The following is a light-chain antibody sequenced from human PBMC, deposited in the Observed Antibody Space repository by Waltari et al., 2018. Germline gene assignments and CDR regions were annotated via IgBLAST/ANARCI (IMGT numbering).Light chain of an antibody. CDR1: LSVGTH. CDR3: QQRSSGRT. Sequence: EVVMTQSPATLSLSPGESATLSCRASLSVGTHLAWYQQKPGQAPRLLIYDASNRATGSPVRFSGSGSGTDFTLTISTLEPEDFAVYYCQQRSSGRTFGQGTKVEIK. V-gene: IGKV3-11*01. CDR2: DAS. J-gene: IGKJ1*01.